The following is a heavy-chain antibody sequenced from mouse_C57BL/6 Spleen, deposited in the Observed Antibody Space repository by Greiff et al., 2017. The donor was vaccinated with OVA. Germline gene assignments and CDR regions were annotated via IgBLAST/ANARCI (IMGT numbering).Heavy chain of an antibody. CDR3: ARFLYYYGSSDYAMDY. D-gene: IGHD1-1*01. Sequence: EVKLMESGPELVKPGASVKISCKASGYSFTGYYMNWVKQSPEKSLEWIGEINPSTGGTTYNQKFKAKATLTVDKSSSTAYMQLKSLTSEDSAVYYCARFLYYYGSSDYAMDYWGQGTSVTVSS. CDR1: GYSFTGYY. J-gene: IGHJ4*01. V-gene: IGHV1-42*01. CDR2: INPSTGGT.